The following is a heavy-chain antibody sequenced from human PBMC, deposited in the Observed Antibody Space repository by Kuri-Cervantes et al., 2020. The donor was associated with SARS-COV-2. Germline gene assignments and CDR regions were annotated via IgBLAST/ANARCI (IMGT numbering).Heavy chain of an antibody. Sequence: LSLTCAASGFTFSSYWMSWVRQAPGKGLEWVANIKQDRSEKYYVDSVKGRFTISRDNAKNSLYLQMNSLRAEDTAVYYCVRDGDHWNFDYWGQGTLVTVSS. J-gene: IGHJ4*02. D-gene: IGHD1-1*01. V-gene: IGHV3-7*01. CDR2: IKQDRSEK. CDR1: GFTFSSYW. CDR3: VRDGDHWNFDY.